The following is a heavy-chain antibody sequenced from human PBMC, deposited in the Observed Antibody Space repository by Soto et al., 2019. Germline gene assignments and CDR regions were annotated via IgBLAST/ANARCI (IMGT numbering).Heavy chain of an antibody. V-gene: IGHV4-4*02. CDR2: IYHSGSA. CDR1: GGSISSDDW. Sequence: PSETLSLTCAVSGGSISSDDWWSWVRQPPGEGLEWIGEIYHSGSANYNPSLKSRVTISVDTSKNQFSLKLSSVTAADTAVYYCARLGLGVTTDYWGQGTLVTVSS. J-gene: IGHJ4*02. D-gene: IGHD4-17*01. CDR3: ARLGLGVTTDY.